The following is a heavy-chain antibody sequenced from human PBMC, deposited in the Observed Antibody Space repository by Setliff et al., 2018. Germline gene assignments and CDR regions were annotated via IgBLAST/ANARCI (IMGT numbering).Heavy chain of an antibody. CDR1: GGSISSPNW. Sequence: SLTCAVSGGSISSPNWWNWVRQPPGKGLEWIGEIYHSGTTNYNPSLKSRVTMSVDKSRNQFSLRLTSVTAADTAVYYCARTGTYRYFDYWGQGTRVTVSS. CDR3: ARTGTYRYFDY. D-gene: IGHD1-1*01. CDR2: IYHSGTT. J-gene: IGHJ4*02. V-gene: IGHV4-4*02.